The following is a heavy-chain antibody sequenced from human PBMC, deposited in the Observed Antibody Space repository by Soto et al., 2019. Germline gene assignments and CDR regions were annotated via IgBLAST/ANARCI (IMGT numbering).Heavy chain of an antibody. CDR1: GFTFRNHA. Sequence: ESGGGVVQPGGSLRLSCAASGFTFRNHAMHWVRHAPGKGLECLAVIAHDGSNAFYRDSVKGRFTVSRDNSKNTLYLYMNSLRSEDTGVYYCARGDREDILVVVGARPGEYGTDIWGQGTTVIVSS. CDR3: ARGDREDILVVVGARPGEYGTDI. J-gene: IGHJ6*02. CDR2: IAHDGSNA. V-gene: IGHV3-30-3*01. D-gene: IGHD2-15*01.